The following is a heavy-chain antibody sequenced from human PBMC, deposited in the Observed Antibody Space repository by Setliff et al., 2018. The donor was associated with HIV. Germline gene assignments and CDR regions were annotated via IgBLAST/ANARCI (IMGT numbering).Heavy chain of an antibody. CDR2: IYHTGST. D-gene: IGHD4-17*01. Sequence: SETLSLTCAVYGGSFSGYYWSWIRQPPGNGLEWIGSIYHTGSTYYKPSLKSRVTMSVDTSKNQFSLKLTSVTASDTAVYYCARAAAGNTGPFDLWGQGSPVTVSS. CDR3: ARAAAGNTGPFDL. CDR1: GGSFSGYY. J-gene: IGHJ4*02. V-gene: IGHV4-34*01.